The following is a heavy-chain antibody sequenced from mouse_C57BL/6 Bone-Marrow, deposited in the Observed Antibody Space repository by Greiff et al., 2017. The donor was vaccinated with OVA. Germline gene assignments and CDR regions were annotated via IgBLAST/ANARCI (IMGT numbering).Heavy chain of an antibody. CDR3: ARKGTGRDYAMDY. D-gene: IGHD4-1*01. J-gene: IGHJ4*01. Sequence: EVQLVESGGGLVKPGGSLKLSCAASGFTFSSYAMSWVRPTPEKRLEWVATISHGGSYTYYPANVKGRFTISRDKAKNNLYLHMSHLTSEDTAMYYCARKGTGRDYAMDYWGKGTSVTVSS. CDR2: ISHGGSYT. CDR1: GFTFSSYA. V-gene: IGHV5-4*01.